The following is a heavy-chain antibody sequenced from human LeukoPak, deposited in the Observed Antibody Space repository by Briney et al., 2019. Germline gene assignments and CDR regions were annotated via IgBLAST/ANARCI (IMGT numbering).Heavy chain of an antibody. J-gene: IGHJ6*03. CDR1: GYTFTSYG. CDR2: ISAYNGNT. CDR3: ARNYYDSSGYYAYYYMDV. D-gene: IGHD3-22*01. V-gene: IGHV1-18*01. Sequence: GASVKVSCKASGYTFTSYGISWVRQAPGQGLEWMGWISAYNGNTNYAQKLQGRVTMTTDTSTSTAYMELRSLRSDDTAVYYCARNYYDSSGYYAYYYMDVWGKGTTVTISS.